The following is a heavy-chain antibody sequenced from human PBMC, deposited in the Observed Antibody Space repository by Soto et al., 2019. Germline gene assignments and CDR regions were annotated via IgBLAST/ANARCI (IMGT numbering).Heavy chain of an antibody. J-gene: IGHJ6*02. CDR3: ARDQGITTFGVYSMYYYGMDV. V-gene: IGHV1-18*01. CDR1: GYTFTRSG. D-gene: IGHD3-3*01. CDR2: INPDNGNT. Sequence: ASVKVSCKASGYTFTRSGISWVRQAPGQGLEWLGWINPDNGNTNYAQHLQGRVSLTRDTSTSTAYMDLRSLRSDDTAVYYCARDQGITTFGVYSMYYYGMDVWGQGTTVTVS.